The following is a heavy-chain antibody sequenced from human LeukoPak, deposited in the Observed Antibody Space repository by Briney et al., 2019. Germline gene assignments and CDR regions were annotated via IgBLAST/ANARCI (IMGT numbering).Heavy chain of an antibody. CDR1: GYTFTDYY. V-gene: IGHV1-2*02. Sequence: ASVKVSCKTSGYTFTDYYMQWVRQAPGQGLEWMGWINPSDGDTKSARKFQGRVTMTRDTSTSTAYLELSRLTSDDTAIYYCARDCSGADCYSGNAFDIWGQGTMVTVSS. CDR3: ARDCSGADCYSGNAFDI. J-gene: IGHJ3*02. D-gene: IGHD2-15*01. CDR2: INPSDGDT.